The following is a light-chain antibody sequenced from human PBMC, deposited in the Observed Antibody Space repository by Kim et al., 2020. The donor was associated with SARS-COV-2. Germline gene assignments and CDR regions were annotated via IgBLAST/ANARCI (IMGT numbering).Light chain of an antibody. CDR1: QSVSSY. Sequence: EIVLTQSPATLSLSPGERATLSCRASQSVSSYLAWYQQKPGQAPRLLIYDASNRATGIPARFSGIGSGTDFTLTISSLEPEDFAVYYCQQRSNWPITFRQGTRLEIK. CDR3: QQRSNWPIT. V-gene: IGKV3-11*01. J-gene: IGKJ5*01. CDR2: DAS.